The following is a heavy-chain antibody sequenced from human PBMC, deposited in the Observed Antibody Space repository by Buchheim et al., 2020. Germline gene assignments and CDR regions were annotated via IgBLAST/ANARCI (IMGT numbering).Heavy chain of an antibody. Sequence: EAQLVESGGGLVQPGGSLRLSCAASGFTFSSYWMHWVRQAPGKGLVWVSRIDSDGSTTSYADFVKGRFTVSRDNAQNTVHLQMNSLRAEDTAMYYCTRVLRDGYNSGTYYFDYWGQGSL. CDR1: GFTFSSYW. J-gene: IGHJ4*02. CDR2: IDSDGSTT. V-gene: IGHV3-74*01. CDR3: TRVLRDGYNSGTYYFDY. D-gene: IGHD5-24*01.